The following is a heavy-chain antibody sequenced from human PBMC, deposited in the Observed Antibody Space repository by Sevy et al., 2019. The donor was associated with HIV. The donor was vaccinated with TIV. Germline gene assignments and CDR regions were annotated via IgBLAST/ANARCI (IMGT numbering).Heavy chain of an antibody. J-gene: IGHJ4*02. V-gene: IGHV1-18*01. Sequence: ASVKVSCKASGYTFTSYGISWVRQAPGQGLEWMGWISAYNGNTNYAQKLQGRVTMTTDTSTSTAYMGLRSLRSVETAVYYCARGTIYDSSGYYYAEDRTTSLMYYFDYWGQGTLVTVSS. CDR3: ARGTIYDSSGYYYAEDRTTSLMYYFDY. CDR2: ISAYNGNT. D-gene: IGHD3-22*01. CDR1: GYTFTSYG.